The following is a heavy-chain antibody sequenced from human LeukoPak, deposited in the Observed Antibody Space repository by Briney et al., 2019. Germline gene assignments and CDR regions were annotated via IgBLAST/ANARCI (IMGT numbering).Heavy chain of an antibody. J-gene: IGHJ4*02. CDR1: GITFTSAW. D-gene: IGHD1-14*01. Sequence: GGSLRLSCAASGITFTSAWMGWVRQAPGKGLEWVGRIKSKNDGGTTDYAAPVRGRFTISTDDSKIMSYLQMNNLKIEDTAVYYCTTDGGITIRPLLDFWGQGTLVTVSS. CDR3: TTDGGITIRPLLDF. CDR2: IKSKNDGGTT. V-gene: IGHV3-15*01.